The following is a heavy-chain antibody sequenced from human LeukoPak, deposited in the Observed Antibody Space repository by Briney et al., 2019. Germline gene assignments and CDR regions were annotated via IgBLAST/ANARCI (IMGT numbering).Heavy chain of an antibody. CDR1: GFTFSDYY. D-gene: IGHD4-17*01. CDR3: AREKLRYKNWFDP. CDR2: INSDGSST. J-gene: IGHJ5*02. Sequence: GGSLRLSCAASGFTFSDYYMSWIRQAPGKGLVWVSRINSDGSSTSYADSVKGRFTISRDNAKNTLYLQMNSLRAEDTAVYYCAREKLRYKNWFDPWGQGTLVTVSS. V-gene: IGHV3-74*01.